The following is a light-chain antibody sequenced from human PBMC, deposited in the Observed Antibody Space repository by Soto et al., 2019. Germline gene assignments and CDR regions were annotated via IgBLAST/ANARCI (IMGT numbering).Light chain of an antibody. CDR3: AAWDDSLNGPV. CDR2: STN. J-gene: IGLJ3*02. V-gene: IGLV1-44*01. CDR1: SSNIGSNI. Sequence: QSVLPQPPSASGTPGQGVTISCSGSSSNIGSNIVNWYQQLPGTAPKVLIYSTNQRPSGVPDRFSGSKSGTSASLAISGLQSEDEADYYCAAWDDSLNGPVFGGGTKVTVL.